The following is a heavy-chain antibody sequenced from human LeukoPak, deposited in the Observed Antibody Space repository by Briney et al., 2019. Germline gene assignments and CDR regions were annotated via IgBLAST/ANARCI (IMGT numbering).Heavy chain of an antibody. D-gene: IGHD2/OR15-2a*01. CDR3: ARGTALQDY. CDR1: GFTFSPYW. V-gene: IGHV3-74*01. J-gene: IGHJ4*02. CDR2: INSDGSTT. Sequence: PGGSLRLSCAASGFTFSPYWMHWVRQAPGKGLVWVSHINSDGSTTSYADSVKGRFTISRDNAQNTLYLQMNSLRAEDTAVYYCARGTALQDYWGQGTPVTVSS.